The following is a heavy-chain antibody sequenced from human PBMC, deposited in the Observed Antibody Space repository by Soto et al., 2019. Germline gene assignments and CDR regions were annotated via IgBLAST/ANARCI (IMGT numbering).Heavy chain of an antibody. V-gene: IGHV3-23*01. CDR2: ISGSGGST. D-gene: IGHD4-4*01. Sequence: PGGSLRLSCTASGFTFSSYAMSWVRQAPGKGLEWVSTISGSGGSTYYADSVKGRFTISRDDSKNTLYLQMNSLRAEDTAVYYCAKPLPSTVTLFFEYWGQGTLVTVSS. CDR3: AKPLPSTVTLFFEY. J-gene: IGHJ4*02. CDR1: GFTFSSYA.